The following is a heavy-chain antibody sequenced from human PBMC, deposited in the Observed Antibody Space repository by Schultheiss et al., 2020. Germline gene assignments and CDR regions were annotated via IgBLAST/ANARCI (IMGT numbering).Heavy chain of an antibody. Sequence: ASVKVSCKASGYTFTGYYMHWVRQAPGQGLEWMGWINPNSGGTNYAQKFQGRVTMTRDTSISTAYMELNSLRAEDTAVYYCARDREIAAAGTGGWYLDYWGQGTLVTVSS. J-gene: IGHJ4*02. V-gene: IGHV1-2*02. CDR3: ARDREIAAAGTGGWYLDY. CDR1: GYTFTGYY. D-gene: IGHD6-13*01. CDR2: INPNSGGT.